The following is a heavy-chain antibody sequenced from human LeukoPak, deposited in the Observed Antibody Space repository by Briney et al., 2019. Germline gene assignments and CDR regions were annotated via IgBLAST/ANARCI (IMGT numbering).Heavy chain of an antibody. CDR1: GGSISSSY. Sequence: SETLSLTCTVSGGSISSSYWSWIRQPPGKGLEWIGYMYYSGSTNYNPSLKSRVTISVDTSKNQFSLTLTSVTAADTAVYYCARRLRDTMIRGVKPLDYWGQGILVTVSS. D-gene: IGHD3-10*01. CDR2: MYYSGST. J-gene: IGHJ4*02. V-gene: IGHV4-59*12. CDR3: ARRLRDTMIRGVKPLDY.